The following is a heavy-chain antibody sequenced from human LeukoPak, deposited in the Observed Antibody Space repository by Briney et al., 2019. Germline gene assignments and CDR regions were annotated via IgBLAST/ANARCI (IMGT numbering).Heavy chain of an antibody. V-gene: IGHV3-21*01. CDR2: ISSSSSYI. D-gene: IGHD2-2*01. CDR3: AKEASTTDPHGDYYYYMDV. Sequence: GGSLRLSCAASGFTFSSYSMNWVRQAPGKGLEWVSSISSSSSYIYYADSVKGRFTISRDNAKNSLYLQMNSLRAEDTAVYYCAKEASTTDPHGDYYYYMDVWGKGTTVTVSS. J-gene: IGHJ6*03. CDR1: GFTFSSYS.